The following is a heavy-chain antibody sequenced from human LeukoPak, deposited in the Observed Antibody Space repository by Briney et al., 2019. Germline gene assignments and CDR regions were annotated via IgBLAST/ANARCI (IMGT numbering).Heavy chain of an antibody. Sequence: GGSLRLSCAASGFTFSSNWMSWVRQAPGKGLEWVANIKQDGSEKYYVDSVKGRFTISRDNARNSLYLQMNSLRAEDTAVYYCARETRDYGGIDYWGQGTLVTVSS. CDR3: ARETRDYGGIDY. CDR1: GFTFSSNW. D-gene: IGHD4-23*01. CDR2: IKQDGSEK. J-gene: IGHJ4*02. V-gene: IGHV3-7*01.